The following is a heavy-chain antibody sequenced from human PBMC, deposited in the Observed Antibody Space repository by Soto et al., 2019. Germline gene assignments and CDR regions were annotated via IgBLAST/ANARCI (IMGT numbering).Heavy chain of an antibody. Sequence: QVQLVQSGGGVVQPGRSLRLSCAASGFIFSNYGMHWVRQAPGKGLVWVAVISHNGKVQYYADSVKGRFTISRDNSKNTLYLQMNSLRADDTAAYYCAKESTAGVSHMLDMWGQGTMFTVSS. CDR2: ISHNGKVQ. D-gene: IGHD5-18*01. V-gene: IGHV3-30*18. J-gene: IGHJ3*02. CDR1: GFIFSNYG. CDR3: AKESTAGVSHMLDM.